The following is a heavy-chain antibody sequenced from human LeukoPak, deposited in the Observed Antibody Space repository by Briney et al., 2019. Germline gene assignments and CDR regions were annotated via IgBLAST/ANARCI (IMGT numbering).Heavy chain of an antibody. CDR3: ARAGGYCGRISCPYYFDY. CDR2: MNPNSGNT. D-gene: IGHD2-15*01. V-gene: IGHV1-8*01. CDR1: GYTFTSYD. Sequence: ASVKVSCKASGYTFTSYDINWVRQAPGQGLEWMGWMNPNSGNTGYAQKFQGRVTMTRNTSISTAYMELSSLRSEDTAVYYCARAGGYCGRISCPYYFDYWGQGPLVAVSS. J-gene: IGHJ4*02.